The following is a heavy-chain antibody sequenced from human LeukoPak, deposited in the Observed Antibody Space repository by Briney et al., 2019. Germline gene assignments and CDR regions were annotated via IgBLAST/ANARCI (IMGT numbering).Heavy chain of an antibody. D-gene: IGHD1-14*01. CDR1: ALTFSSYG. V-gene: IGHV3-30*18. J-gene: IGHJ3*02. Sequence: RGSLRLSCAASALTFSSYGMHWVRQAPGKGLEWVAVISYDGSNKYYADSVKGRFTISRDNSKNTLYLQMNSLRAEDTAVYYCAKNQFDIWGQGTMVTVSS. CDR3: AKNQFDI. CDR2: ISYDGSNK.